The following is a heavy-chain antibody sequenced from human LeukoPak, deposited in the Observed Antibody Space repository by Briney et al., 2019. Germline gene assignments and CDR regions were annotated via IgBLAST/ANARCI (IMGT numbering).Heavy chain of an antibody. CDR3: ARVTYDSSGHYYPTFDY. D-gene: IGHD3-22*01. CDR2: IDPNSGGT. J-gene: IGHJ4*02. CDR1: GYTFTAYY. V-gene: IGHV1-2*02. Sequence: ASVKVSCKASGYTFTAYYMHWVRQAPGQGLEWMGWIDPNSGGTNYAQKFQGRVTMTRDTSIVTAYMELSRLRSDDTAVYYCARVTYDSSGHYYPTFDYGGQGTLVTVSS.